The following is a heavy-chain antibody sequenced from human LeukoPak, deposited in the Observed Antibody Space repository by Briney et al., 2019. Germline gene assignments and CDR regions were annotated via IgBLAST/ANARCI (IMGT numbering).Heavy chain of an antibody. CDR2: ISGSSTYI. J-gene: IGHJ4*02. D-gene: IGHD3-22*01. V-gene: IGHV3-21*01. CDR1: GFTFSSYS. Sequence: GGSLRLSCAASGFTFSSYSMSWVRQAPGKGLERVSSISGSSTYIYYADSVKGRFTISRDNAKNSLYLQMNSLRAEDTAVYYCARFVWSTGYYLEYWGQGTLATVSS. CDR3: ARFVWSTGYYLEY.